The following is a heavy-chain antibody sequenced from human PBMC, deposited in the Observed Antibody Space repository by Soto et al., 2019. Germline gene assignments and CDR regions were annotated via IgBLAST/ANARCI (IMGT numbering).Heavy chain of an antibody. CDR1: GFTFSSYG. Sequence: QVQLVESGGGVVQPGRSLRLSCAASGFTFSSYGMHWVRQAPGKGLEWVAVIWYNGRIKNYANSEKGRFTISRDNSKNTLYLQMNGLRAEDTAVYYCARDPAPLITIFGVVITPKDYGMDVWGQGTTVTVSS. CDR2: IWYNGRIK. J-gene: IGHJ6*02. CDR3: ARDPAPLITIFGVVITPKDYGMDV. V-gene: IGHV3-33*01. D-gene: IGHD3-3*01.